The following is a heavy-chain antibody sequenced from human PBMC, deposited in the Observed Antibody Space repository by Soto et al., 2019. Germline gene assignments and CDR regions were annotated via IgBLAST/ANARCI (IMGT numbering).Heavy chain of an antibody. J-gene: IGHJ5*02. D-gene: IGHD3-10*01. CDR1: GGSISSYY. CDR3: ASYGSGSYQRFDP. V-gene: IGHV4-59*01. Sequence: QVQLQESGPGLVKPSETLSLTCTVSGGSISSYYWSWIRQPPGKGLEWIGYIYYSGSTNYNPSLKCRVTISVDTSKNQFSLKLSSVTAADTAVYYCASYGSGSYQRFDPWGQGTLVTVSS. CDR2: IYYSGST.